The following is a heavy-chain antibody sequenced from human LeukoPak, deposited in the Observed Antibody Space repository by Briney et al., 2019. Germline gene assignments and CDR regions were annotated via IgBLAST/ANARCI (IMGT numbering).Heavy chain of an antibody. CDR3: ASGGYCSSTSCYNYYYYYMDV. V-gene: IGHV3-21*01. D-gene: IGHD2-2*02. Sequence: PGGSLRLSCAASGFTFGSYSMNWVRQAPGKGLEWVSSISSSSSYIYYADSVKGRFTISRDNAKNSLYLQMNSLRAEDTAVYYCASGGYCSSTSCYNYYYYYMDVWGKGTTVTVSS. CDR2: ISSSSSYI. J-gene: IGHJ6*03. CDR1: GFTFGSYS.